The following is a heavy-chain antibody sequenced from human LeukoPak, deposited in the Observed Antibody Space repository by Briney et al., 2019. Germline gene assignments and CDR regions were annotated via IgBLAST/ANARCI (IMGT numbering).Heavy chain of an antibody. V-gene: IGHV3-33*08. D-gene: IGHD4-11*01. CDR2: AYGDGSSQ. J-gene: IGHJ1*01. CDR1: GFTFGNYG. Sequence: PGGSLRLSCAVSGFTFGNYGMHWVRQAPGKGLEWVAVAYGDGSSQYYADSVKGRFSISKDISKNTLSLQMNSLRAEDTAVYSCATGGNFYYSHWGQGTLVTVSS. CDR3: ATGGNFYYSH.